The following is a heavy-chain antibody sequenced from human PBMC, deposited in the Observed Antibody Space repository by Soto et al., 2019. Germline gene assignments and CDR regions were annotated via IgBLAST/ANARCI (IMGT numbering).Heavy chain of an antibody. CDR3: ARVHSRVLWFGASYYYYYGMDV. D-gene: IGHD3-10*01. Sequence: QVQLQESGPGLVKPSETLSLTCTVSGGSISSYYWSWIRQPAGQGLEWIGRIYTSGSTNYNPSLKMRVTMSVDTSKNQFSLKLSSVTAADTAVYYCARVHSRVLWFGASYYYYYGMDVWGQGTTVTVSS. CDR1: GGSISSYY. J-gene: IGHJ6*02. V-gene: IGHV4-4*07. CDR2: IYTSGST.